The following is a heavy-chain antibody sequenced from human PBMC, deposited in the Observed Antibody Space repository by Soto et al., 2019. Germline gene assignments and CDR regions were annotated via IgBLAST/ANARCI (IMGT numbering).Heavy chain of an antibody. J-gene: IGHJ4*02. Sequence: GGSLRLSCAASGLTFSSYAMHWVRQAPGKGLEWVAVISYDGSNKYYADSVKGRFTISRDNSKNTLYLQMNSLRAEDTAVYYCAKDDYDFWSGYHDYWGQGTLVTVSS. CDR1: GLTFSSYA. CDR3: AKDDYDFWSGYHDY. V-gene: IGHV3-30-3*01. D-gene: IGHD3-3*01. CDR2: ISYDGSNK.